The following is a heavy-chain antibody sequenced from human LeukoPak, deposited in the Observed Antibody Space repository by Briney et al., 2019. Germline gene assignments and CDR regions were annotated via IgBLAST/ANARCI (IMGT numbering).Heavy chain of an antibody. CDR3: ARGPPSDY. J-gene: IGHJ4*02. V-gene: IGHV4-34*01. CDR2: INHSGST. Sequence: SETLSLTCAVYGGSFSGYYWSWIRQPPGKGLEWIGEINHSGSTNYNPSLKSRVTISVDTSKNQFSLKLSSVTAADTAVYYCARGPPSDYWGQGTLVTVSS. CDR1: GGSFSGYY.